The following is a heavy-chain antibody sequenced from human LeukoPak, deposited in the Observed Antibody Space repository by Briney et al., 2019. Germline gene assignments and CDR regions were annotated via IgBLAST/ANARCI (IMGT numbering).Heavy chain of an antibody. D-gene: IGHD1-26*01. CDR2: IYYSGST. CDR1: GGSISSYY. CDR3: AWSSADYYYYGMDV. Sequence: SETLSLTCTVSGGSISSYYWSWIRQPPGKGLEWTGYIYYSGSTNYNPSLKSRVTISVDTSKTQFSLKLSSVTAADTAVYYCAWSSADYYYYGMDVWGQGTTVTVSS. J-gene: IGHJ6*02. V-gene: IGHV4-59*08.